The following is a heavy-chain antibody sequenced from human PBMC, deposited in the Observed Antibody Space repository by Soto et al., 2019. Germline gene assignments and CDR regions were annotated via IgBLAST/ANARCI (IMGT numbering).Heavy chain of an antibody. V-gene: IGHV4-39*01. D-gene: IGHD3-22*01. CDR1: GDSMSSPSKY. J-gene: IGHJ4*02. Sequence: SETLSLTCTVSGDSMSSPSKYWGWIRQPPGKGLEWIGSIYYSGDTYYNPSLKSRITISVDTSENQFSLRLSSVTAADTAVYYCATSSGYYNFDYWGLGTLVTVSS. CDR3: ATSSGYYNFDY. CDR2: IYYSGDT.